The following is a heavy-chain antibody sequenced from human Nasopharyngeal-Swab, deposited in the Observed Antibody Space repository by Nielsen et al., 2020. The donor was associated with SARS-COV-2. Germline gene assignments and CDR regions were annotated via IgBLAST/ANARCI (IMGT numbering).Heavy chain of an antibody. CDR3: ARDRHYYDTSGYYLGGFDY. V-gene: IGHV3-53*01. D-gene: IGHD3-22*01. CDR1: GFTVSSNY. J-gene: IGHJ4*02. Sequence: GGSLRLSCAAPGFTVSSNYMSWVRQAPGKGLEWVSVIYSGGSTYYADSVKGRFTISRDNSKNTLYLQMNSLRAEDTAVYYCARDRHYYDTSGYYLGGFDYWGQGTLVTVSS. CDR2: IYSGGST.